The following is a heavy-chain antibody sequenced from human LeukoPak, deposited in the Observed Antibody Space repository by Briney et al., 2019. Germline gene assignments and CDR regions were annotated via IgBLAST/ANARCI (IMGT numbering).Heavy chain of an antibody. CDR2: IYSGGST. D-gene: IGHD6-19*01. CDR3: ARSTPVIAVAGYYYYYGMDV. CDR1: ELTASRNY. J-gene: IGHJ6*02. Sequence: GGSLRLSGAPPELTASRNYMSWVRQAPGRGLEWASVIYSGGSTYYADSVKGRFTISRDNSKNTLYLQMNSLRAEDTAVYYCARSTPVIAVAGYYYYYGMDVWGQGTTVTVSS. V-gene: IGHV3-66*01.